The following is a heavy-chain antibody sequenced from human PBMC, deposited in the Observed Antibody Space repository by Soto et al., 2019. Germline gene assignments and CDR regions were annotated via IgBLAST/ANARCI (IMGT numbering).Heavy chain of an antibody. CDR3: ARLPFTTIFGVAIYWFVP. CDR1: GGSISSSSYY. V-gene: IGHV4-39*01. Sequence: PSETLSLTCTVSGGSISSSSYYWGWIRQPPGKGLEWIGSIYYSGSTYYNPSLKSRVTISVDTSKNQFSLKLSSVTAADTAVYYCARLPFTTIFGVAIYWFVPWGQGTLVTAPQ. J-gene: IGHJ5*02. CDR2: IYYSGST. D-gene: IGHD3-3*01.